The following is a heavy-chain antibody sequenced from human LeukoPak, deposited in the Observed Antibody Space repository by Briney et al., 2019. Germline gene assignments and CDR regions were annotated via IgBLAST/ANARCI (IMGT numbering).Heavy chain of an antibody. D-gene: IGHD3-22*01. CDR3: ARYGHDSSGPPDY. V-gene: IGHV4-59*01. Sequence: PSQTLSLTCTVSGGSISSYYWSWIRQPPGKGLEWIGYIYYSGSTNYNPSLKSRVTISVDTSKNQLSLKLSPVTAADTAVYYCARYGHDSSGPPDYWGQGTLVTVSS. J-gene: IGHJ4*02. CDR2: IYYSGST. CDR1: GGSISSYY.